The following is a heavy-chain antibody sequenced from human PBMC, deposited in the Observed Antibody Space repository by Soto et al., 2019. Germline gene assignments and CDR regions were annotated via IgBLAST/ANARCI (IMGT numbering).Heavy chain of an antibody. CDR2: IYWDDDK. J-gene: IGHJ6*02. Sequence: QITLKESGPPLVKPTQTLTLTCTFSGFSLSTSGVGVGWIRQPPGKALEWLALIYWDDDKRYSPSLKSRLTITKDTSKNQVVLTMTNMDPVDTATYYCAHSERYSSDYQYYYVMDVWGQGTTVTVSS. D-gene: IGHD5-18*01. V-gene: IGHV2-5*02. CDR1: GFSLSTSGVG. CDR3: AHSERYSSDYQYYYVMDV.